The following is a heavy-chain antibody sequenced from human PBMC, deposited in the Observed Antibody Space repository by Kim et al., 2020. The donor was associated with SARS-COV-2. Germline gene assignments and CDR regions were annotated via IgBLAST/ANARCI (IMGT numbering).Heavy chain of an antibody. D-gene: IGHD4-17*01. V-gene: IGHV4-39*01. CDR3: GRHGTNAPTTVFY. CDR1: GASIDSGSYY. CDR2: LFYNGIT. J-gene: IGHJ4*02. Sequence: SETLSLTCTVSGASIDSGSYYWGWIRQPPGKGLEWIGSLFYNGITYYQASLKSRLTIYVDTSKNQFSLKLSSVTAADTAVYYCGRHGTNAPTTVFYWGQGTLVTVSS.